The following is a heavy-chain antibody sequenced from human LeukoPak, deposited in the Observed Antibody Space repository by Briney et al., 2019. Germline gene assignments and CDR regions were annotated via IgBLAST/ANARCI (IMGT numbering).Heavy chain of an antibody. CDR3: AKDGS. V-gene: IGHV3-9*01. J-gene: IGHJ4*02. CDR1: GFTFDDYA. Sequence: GRSLRLSCAASGFTFDDYAMHWVRQAPGKGLGWVSGISWNSGSIGYADSVKGRFTISRDNAKNSLYLQMNSLRAEDTALYYCAKDGSWGQGTLVTVSS. CDR2: ISWNSGSI.